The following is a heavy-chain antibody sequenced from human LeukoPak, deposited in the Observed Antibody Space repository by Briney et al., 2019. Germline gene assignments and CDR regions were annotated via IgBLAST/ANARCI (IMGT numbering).Heavy chain of an antibody. Sequence: ASVEVSCKASGYTFTTYGISWVRQAPGQRLEWMGWISAYNGNTNYAQKLQGRVTMTTDTSTSTAYMELRSLRSDDTAVYYCARHMVRGVIGDYWGQGTLVTVSS. J-gene: IGHJ4*02. CDR2: ISAYNGNT. CDR3: ARHMVRGVIGDY. V-gene: IGHV1-18*01. D-gene: IGHD3-10*01. CDR1: GYTFTTYG.